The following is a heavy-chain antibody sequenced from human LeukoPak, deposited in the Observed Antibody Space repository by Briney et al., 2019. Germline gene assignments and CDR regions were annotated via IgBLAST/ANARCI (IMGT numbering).Heavy chain of an antibody. Sequence: GGSLRLSCAASGFTFSSYAMTWVRQAPGKGLEWVSSITGGGDTTYYADSVRGRFTISRDNSKNTLSVQMNSLRAEDTAVYYCAKRRSEVVVAATNYWGQGTLVTVSS. D-gene: IGHD2-15*01. CDR3: AKRRSEVVVAATNY. CDR1: GFTFSSYA. CDR2: ITGGGDTT. J-gene: IGHJ4*02. V-gene: IGHV3-23*01.